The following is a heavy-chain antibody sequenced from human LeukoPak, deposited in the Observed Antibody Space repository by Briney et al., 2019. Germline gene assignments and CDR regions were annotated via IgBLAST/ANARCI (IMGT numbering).Heavy chain of an antibody. V-gene: IGHV4-4*07. Sequence: SETLSLTCTVSGGSISSYHWSWIRQPAGKGLEWIGRIYTSGSTNYNPSLKSRVTMSVDTSKNQFSLKLSSVTAADTAVYYCARDWGAQLWSDNWFDPWGQGTLVTVPS. CDR1: GGSISSYH. D-gene: IGHD5-18*01. CDR3: ARDWGAQLWSDNWFDP. J-gene: IGHJ5*02. CDR2: IYTSGST.